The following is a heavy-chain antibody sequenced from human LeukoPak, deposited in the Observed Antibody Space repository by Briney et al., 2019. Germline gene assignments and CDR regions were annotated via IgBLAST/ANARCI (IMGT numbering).Heavy chain of an antibody. V-gene: IGHV3-64*01. CDR2: ISSSGGST. CDR1: GFTFSSYA. J-gene: IGHJ4*02. CDR3: ARVGSGSYHMDYFDY. D-gene: IGHD1-26*01. Sequence: GGSLRLSCAASGFTFSSYAMHWVRQAPGKGLEFVSAISSSGGSTYYASSVKGRFTISRDHSKNTLYLQMGSLRAEDMAVYYCARVGSGSYHMDYFDYWGQGTLVTVSS.